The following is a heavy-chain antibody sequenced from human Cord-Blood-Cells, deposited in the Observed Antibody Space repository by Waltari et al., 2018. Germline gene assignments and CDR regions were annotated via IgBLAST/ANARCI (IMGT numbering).Heavy chain of an antibody. CDR2: IYYSGST. CDR3: ARDLRDISGMDV. Sequence: QVQLQESGPGLVKPSQTLSLTCTVSGGSISRGGYYWSWIRQHPGKGLEWIGYIYYSGSTYYNPSLKSRVTISVDTSKNQFSLKLSSVTAADTAVYYCARDLRDISGMDVWGQGTTVTVSS. D-gene: IGHD2-15*01. CDR1: GGSISRGGYY. J-gene: IGHJ6*02. V-gene: IGHV4-31*03.